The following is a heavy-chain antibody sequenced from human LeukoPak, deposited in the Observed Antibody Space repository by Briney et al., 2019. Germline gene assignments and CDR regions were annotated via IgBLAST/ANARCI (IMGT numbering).Heavy chain of an antibody. CDR2: IYHSGTT. Sequence: SETLSLTCTVSGYSITSGYYWGWIRQPPGKGLEWIGSIYHSGTTHYNPSLKSRLTISVDTSKNQFSLRLSSVTAADTAVYYCARFSRARESSWGQGTLVTVSS. CDR1: GYSITSGYY. D-gene: IGHD6-6*01. V-gene: IGHV4-38-2*02. CDR3: ARFSRARESS. J-gene: IGHJ5*02.